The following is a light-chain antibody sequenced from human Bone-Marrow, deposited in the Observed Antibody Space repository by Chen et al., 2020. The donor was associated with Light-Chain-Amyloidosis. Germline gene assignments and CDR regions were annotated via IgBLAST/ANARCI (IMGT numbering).Light chain of an antibody. CDR2: RDT. Sequence: SYDLTQPPSVSVSPGQTARITCSGDALPTKYADWYQQKPGQAPVLVIHRDTERPSGISERFAGSSSGATATLTISGVQAEDEADYHCQSADSSGTYEVIFGGGTKLTVL. CDR1: ALPTKY. V-gene: IGLV3-25*03. CDR3: QSADSSGTYEVI. J-gene: IGLJ2*01.